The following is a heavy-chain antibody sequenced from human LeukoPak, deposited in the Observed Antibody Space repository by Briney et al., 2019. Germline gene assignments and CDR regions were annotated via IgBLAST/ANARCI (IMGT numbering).Heavy chain of an antibody. D-gene: IGHD3-22*01. Sequence: PGGSLRLSCAASGFTFSSYAMSWVRQAPGKGLEWVSAINTPGGSTYYADSVKGRFTISRDNSKNTLYLQMNSLRAEDTALYYCARDKSSRYYYFDYWGQGTLVTVSS. CDR3: ARDKSSRYYYFDY. CDR2: INTPGGST. CDR1: GFTFSSYA. V-gene: IGHV3-23*01. J-gene: IGHJ4*02.